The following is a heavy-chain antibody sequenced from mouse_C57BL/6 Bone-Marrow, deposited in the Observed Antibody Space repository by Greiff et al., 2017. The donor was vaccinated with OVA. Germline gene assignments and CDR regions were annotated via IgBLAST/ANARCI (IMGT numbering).Heavy chain of an antibody. V-gene: IGHV1-75*01. Sequence: QVQLQQSGPELVKPGASVKISCKASGYTFTDYYINWVKQRPGQGLEWIGWIFPGSGSTYYNEKFKGKATLTVDKSSSTAYMLLSSLTSEDSAVYFCARKGWLLLSFYAMDYWGQGTSVTVSS. CDR2: IFPGSGST. D-gene: IGHD2-3*01. CDR1: GYTFTDYY. CDR3: ARKGWLLLSFYAMDY. J-gene: IGHJ4*01.